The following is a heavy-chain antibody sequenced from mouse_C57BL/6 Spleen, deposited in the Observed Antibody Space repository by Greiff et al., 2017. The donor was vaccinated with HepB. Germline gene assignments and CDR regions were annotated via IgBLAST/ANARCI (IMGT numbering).Heavy chain of an antibody. D-gene: IGHD1-1*01. CDR2: IYPGDGDT. Sequence: QVQLQQSGAELVKPGASVKISCKASGYAFSSYWMNWVKQRPGKGLEWIGQIYPGDGDTNYNGKFKGKATLTADKSSSTAYMQLSSLTSEDSAVYFCASGDYEYYGSSYAFAYWGQGTLVTVSA. CDR3: ASGDYEYYGSSYAFAY. CDR1: GYAFSSYW. V-gene: IGHV1-80*01. J-gene: IGHJ3*01.